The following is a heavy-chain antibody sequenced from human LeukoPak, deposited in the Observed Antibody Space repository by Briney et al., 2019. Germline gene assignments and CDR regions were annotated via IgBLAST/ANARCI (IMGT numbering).Heavy chain of an antibody. V-gene: IGHV1-69*04. D-gene: IGHD2-15*01. CDR2: IIPILGIA. CDR3: ARAQGVVVVAANYDY. Sequence: SVKISCKASGGTFSSYAISWVRQAPGQGLEWMGRIIPILGIANYAQKFQGRVTITADKSTSTAYMELSSLRSEDTAVYYCARAQGVVVVAANYDYWGQGTLVTVSS. J-gene: IGHJ4*02. CDR1: GGTFSSYA.